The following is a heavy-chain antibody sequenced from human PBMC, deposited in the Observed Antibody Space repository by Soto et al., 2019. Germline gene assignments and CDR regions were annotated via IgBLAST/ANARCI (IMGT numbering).Heavy chain of an antibody. CDR1: GFTFSNYA. V-gene: IGHV3-30*18. D-gene: IGHD1-1*01. CDR2: TSYDGNNE. CDR3: AKDKGVFNWATSYFDY. Sequence: QVQLVESGGGVVQPGRSLRLSCAASGFTFSNYAMHWVRQAPGKGLEWVALTSYDGNNEYYTDSVKGRFTISRDNSKNTLFLQMSSPRPEDTAVYYCAKDKGVFNWATSYFDYWGQGALVTVS. J-gene: IGHJ4*02.